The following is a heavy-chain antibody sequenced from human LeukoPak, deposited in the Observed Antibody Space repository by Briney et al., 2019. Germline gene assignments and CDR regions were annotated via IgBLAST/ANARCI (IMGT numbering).Heavy chain of an antibody. J-gene: IGHJ4*02. CDR1: GFTFSSFW. D-gene: IGHD6-6*01. CDR2: INSDGSSA. V-gene: IGHV3-74*03. Sequence: PGGSLRLSCAASGFTFSSFWMHWVRQVPGKGLGWVSRINSDGSSATYADSVKGRFTISRDNAKNTLYLQMNSLRAEDTAVYYCARSEYSFDYWGQGSLVTVSS. CDR3: ARSEYSFDY.